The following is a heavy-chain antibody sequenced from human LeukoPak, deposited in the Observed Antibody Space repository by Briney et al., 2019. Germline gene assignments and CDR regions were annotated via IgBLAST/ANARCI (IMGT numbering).Heavy chain of an antibody. Sequence: SETLSLTCTVSGGSISSYYWSWIRPPPGKGLEWIGYIYYSGSTNYNPSLKSRVTISVDTSKNKFSLKLRSVTAADPAVYYCARQVKTYYGSGSFDYWGQGTLVTVSS. D-gene: IGHD3-10*01. CDR1: GGSISSYY. V-gene: IGHV4-59*08. CDR3: ARQVKTYYGSGSFDY. CDR2: IYYSGST. J-gene: IGHJ4*02.